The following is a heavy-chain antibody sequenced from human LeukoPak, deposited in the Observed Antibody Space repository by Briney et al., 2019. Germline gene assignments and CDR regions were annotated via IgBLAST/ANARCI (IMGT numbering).Heavy chain of an antibody. J-gene: IGHJ4*02. CDR3: ANRGSSWYFDY. D-gene: IGHD6-13*01. CDR2: ISGSGDST. V-gene: IGHV3-23*01. CDR1: GFTFSNYV. Sequence: GGSLRLSCAASGFTFSNYVMSWVRQAPGKGLEWVSSISGSGDSTYYTDSVKGRFTIPRDNSKNTLYLQMNSLRGEDTAIYYCANRGSSWYFDYWGQGTLVTVSS.